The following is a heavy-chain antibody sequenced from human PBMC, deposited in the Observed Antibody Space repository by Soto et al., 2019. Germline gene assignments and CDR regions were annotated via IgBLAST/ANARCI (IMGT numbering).Heavy chain of an antibody. D-gene: IGHD4-17*01. V-gene: IGHV3-30-3*01. CDR1: GFTFNIYA. J-gene: IGHJ6*02. Sequence: GGSLRLSCAASGFTFNIYALHWVRQAPGKGLEWVAVISFDGTKKYYSDSVKGRFTISRDNLKDTLYLQMNNLRVEDAALYFCAREDDYGYRYINYGLDVWGQGTTVTVSS. CDR2: ISFDGTKK. CDR3: AREDDYGYRYINYGLDV.